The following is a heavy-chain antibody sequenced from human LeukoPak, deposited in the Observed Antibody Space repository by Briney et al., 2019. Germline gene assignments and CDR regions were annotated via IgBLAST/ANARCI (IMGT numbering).Heavy chain of an antibody. CDR3: AKGHFGSGAYPDS. Sequence: GGSLRLSCAASGFAFDDYAMHWVRQAPGKGLEWVSGLSWNSAYIGYADSVKGRFTISRDNAKNSLYLQMNSLRAEDTALYYCAKGHFGSGAYPDSWGQGTLVTVPS. D-gene: IGHD3-10*01. CDR1: GFAFDDYA. J-gene: IGHJ4*02. CDR2: LSWNSAYI. V-gene: IGHV3-9*01.